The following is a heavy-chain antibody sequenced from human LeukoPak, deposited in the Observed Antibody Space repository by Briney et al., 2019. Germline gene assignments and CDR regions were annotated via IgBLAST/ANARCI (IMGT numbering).Heavy chain of an antibody. J-gene: IGHJ3*02. Sequence: TGGSLRLSCAASGFTFSSYWMSWVRQAPGKGLEWVSSISSGSTYTYYADSVKGRFTISRDNAKNSLYLQMNSLRAEDTAVYYCARTTGISVTTSAFDIWGQGTMVTVSS. D-gene: IGHD4-17*01. CDR2: ISSGSTYT. V-gene: IGHV3-21*01. CDR1: GFTFSSYW. CDR3: ARTTGISVTTSAFDI.